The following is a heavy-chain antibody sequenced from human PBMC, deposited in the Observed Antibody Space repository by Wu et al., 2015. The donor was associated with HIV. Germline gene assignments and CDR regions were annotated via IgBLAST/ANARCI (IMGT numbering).Heavy chain of an antibody. Sequence: QVQLVQSGAEVKKPGASVKVSCKVSGYTLTELSMHWVRQAPGKGLEWMGGFDPEDGETIYAQKFQGRVTMTEDTSTDTAYMELSSLRSEDTAVYYCATSLITIFGVVIMGDAFDIWGQGTMVTVSS. CDR2: FDPEDGET. CDR1: GYTLTELS. V-gene: IGHV1-24*01. D-gene: IGHD3-3*01. CDR3: ATSLITIFGVVIMGDAFDI. J-gene: IGHJ3*02.